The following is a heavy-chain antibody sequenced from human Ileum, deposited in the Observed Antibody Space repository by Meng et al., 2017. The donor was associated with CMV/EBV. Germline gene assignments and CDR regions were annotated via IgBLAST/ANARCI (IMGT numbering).Heavy chain of an antibody. J-gene: IGHJ4*02. CDR1: GFIVSSYA. Sequence: ASGFIVSSYAMSWVRLPPGRGLEFVSSISGSGADKGYADSLKGRFTISRDNSKNTLYLHMNRLTAEDTALYYCVFGRLGDLSCYFDHWGQGTLVTVSS. D-gene: IGHD1-26*01. CDR2: ISGSGADK. CDR3: VFGRLGDLSCYFDH. V-gene: IGHV3-23*01.